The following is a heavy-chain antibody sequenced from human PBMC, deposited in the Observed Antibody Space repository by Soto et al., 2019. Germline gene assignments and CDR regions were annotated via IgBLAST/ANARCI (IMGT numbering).Heavy chain of an antibody. V-gene: IGHV5-51*01. Sequence: GESLKISCKGSGYSFTSYWIGWVRQMPGKGLEWMGIIYPGDSDTRYSPSFQGQVTISADKSISTAYLQWSSLKASDTAMYYCARQNAGPYYDSSGYEGYFDYWGQGTLVTVSS. CDR2: IYPGDSDT. CDR3: ARQNAGPYYDSSGYEGYFDY. CDR1: GYSFTSYW. D-gene: IGHD3-22*01. J-gene: IGHJ4*02.